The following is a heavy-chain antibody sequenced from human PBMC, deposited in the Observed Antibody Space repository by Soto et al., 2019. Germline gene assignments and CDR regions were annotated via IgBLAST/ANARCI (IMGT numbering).Heavy chain of an antibody. V-gene: IGHV3-11*01. Sequence: LRLSCAASGFTFSDYYMSWIRQAPGKGLEWVSYISSSGSTIYYADSVKGRFTISRDNAKNSLYLQMNSLRAEDTAVYYCARTYYDILTGYSQRADAFDIWGQGTMVTVSS. CDR2: ISSSGSTI. D-gene: IGHD3-9*01. CDR1: GFTFSDYY. J-gene: IGHJ3*02. CDR3: ARTYYDILTGYSQRADAFDI.